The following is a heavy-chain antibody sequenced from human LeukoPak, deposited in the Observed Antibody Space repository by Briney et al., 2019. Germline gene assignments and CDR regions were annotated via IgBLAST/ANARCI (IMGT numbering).Heavy chain of an antibody. CDR3: ARGNDYYDSSGYYPYFQH. J-gene: IGHJ1*01. Sequence: SEALSLTCTVSGGSISSYYWGWIRQPPGKGLEWIGYIYYSGSTNYNPSLKSRVTISVDTSKNQFSLKLSSVTAADTAVYYCARGNDYYDSSGYYPYFQHWGQGTLVTVSS. V-gene: IGHV4-59*01. CDR1: GGSISSYY. CDR2: IYYSGST. D-gene: IGHD3-22*01.